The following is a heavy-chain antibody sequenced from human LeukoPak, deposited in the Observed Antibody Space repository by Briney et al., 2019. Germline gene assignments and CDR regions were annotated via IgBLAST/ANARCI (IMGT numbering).Heavy chain of an antibody. J-gene: IGHJ6*03. D-gene: IGHD4-17*01. Sequence: ASVKVSRKASGGTFSSYAISWVRQAPGQGLEWMGGIIPIFGTANYAQKFQGRVTITTDESTSTAYMELSSLRSEDTAVYYCARGDYVNPQYYYYYMDVWGKGTTVTVSS. CDR3: ARGDYVNPQYYYYYMDV. CDR2: IIPIFGTA. CDR1: GGTFSSYA. V-gene: IGHV1-69*05.